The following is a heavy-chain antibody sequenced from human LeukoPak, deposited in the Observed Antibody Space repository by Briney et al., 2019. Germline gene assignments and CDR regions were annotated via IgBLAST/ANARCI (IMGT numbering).Heavy chain of an antibody. J-gene: IGHJ5*02. Sequence: ASVKVSCKASGYTFTGYYMHWVRQAPGQGLEWMGWINPNSGGPNYAQKFQGRVTMTRDTSISTAYMELSRLRSDDTAVYYCAREIRDSGSYYDWFDPWGQGTLVTVSS. D-gene: IGHD1-26*01. V-gene: IGHV1-2*02. CDR1: GYTFTGYY. CDR2: INPNSGGP. CDR3: AREIRDSGSYYDWFDP.